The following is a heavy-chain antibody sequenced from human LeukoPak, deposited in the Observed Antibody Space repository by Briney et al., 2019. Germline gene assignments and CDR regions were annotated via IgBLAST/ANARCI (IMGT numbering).Heavy chain of an antibody. CDR1: GFTFSSYG. CDR2: ISSGSSYI. Sequence: GGSLRLSCAASGFTFSSYGMNWVRQAPGKGLEWVSSISSGSSYIYYADSLKGRSTISRDNAKNSLYLQMNSLRAEDTAVYYCARVGAKGGWYFDLWGRGTLVTVSS. D-gene: IGHD3-10*01. V-gene: IGHV3-21*06. J-gene: IGHJ2*01. CDR3: ARVGAKGGWYFDL.